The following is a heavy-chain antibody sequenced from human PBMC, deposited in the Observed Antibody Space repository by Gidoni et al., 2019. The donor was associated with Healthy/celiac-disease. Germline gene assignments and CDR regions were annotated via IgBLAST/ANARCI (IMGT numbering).Heavy chain of an antibody. CDR2: INHSGST. J-gene: IGHJ4*02. D-gene: IGHD3-10*01. V-gene: IGHV4-34*01. Sequence: GLEWIGEINHSGSTNYNPSLKSRVTISVDTSKNQFSLKLSSVTAADTAVYYCARGWSGVLKSFDYWGQGTLVTVSS. CDR3: ARGWSGVLKSFDY.